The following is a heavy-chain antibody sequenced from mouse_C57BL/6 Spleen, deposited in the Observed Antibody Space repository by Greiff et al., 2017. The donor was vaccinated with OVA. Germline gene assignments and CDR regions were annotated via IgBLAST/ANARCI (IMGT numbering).Heavy chain of an antibody. CDR1: GYSITSGYY. CDR2: ISYDGSN. J-gene: IGHJ1*03. Sequence: EVKLQESGPGLVKPSQSLSLTCSVTGYSITSGYYWNWIRQFPGNKLEWMGYISYDGSNNYNPSLKNRISITRDTSKNQFFLKLNSVTTEDTATYYCARDLYYGNYEGYFDVWGTGTTVTVSS. D-gene: IGHD2-1*01. V-gene: IGHV3-6*01. CDR3: ARDLYYGNYEGYFDV.